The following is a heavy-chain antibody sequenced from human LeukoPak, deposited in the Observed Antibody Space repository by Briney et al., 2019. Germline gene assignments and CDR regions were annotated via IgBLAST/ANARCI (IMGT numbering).Heavy chain of an antibody. CDR3: AIRGVISDHYGMDV. J-gene: IGHJ6*02. D-gene: IGHD3-10*01. CDR2: ISYDGSNK. CDR1: GFTFSSYA. Sequence: GGSLRLSCAASGFTFSSYAMHWVRQAPGKGLEWVAVISYDGSNKYYADSVKGRFTISRDNSKNTLFLQMNSLRAEDAAVYYCAIRGVISDHYGMDVWGQGTMVTVSS. V-gene: IGHV3-30-3*01.